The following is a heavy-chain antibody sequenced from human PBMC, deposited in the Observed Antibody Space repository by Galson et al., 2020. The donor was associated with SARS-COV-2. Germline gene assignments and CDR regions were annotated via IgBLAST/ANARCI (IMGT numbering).Heavy chain of an antibody. CDR3: ARGGSAGYSYGPADY. J-gene: IGHJ4*02. Sequence: GGSLRLSCAASGFTFSSYWMHWVRQAPGKGLVWVSRINSDGSSTSYADSVKGRFTISRDNAKNTLYLQMNSLRAEDTAVYYCARGGSAGYSYGPADYWGQGTLVTVSS. CDR2: INSDGSST. CDR1: GFTFSSYW. V-gene: IGHV3-74*01. D-gene: IGHD5-18*01.